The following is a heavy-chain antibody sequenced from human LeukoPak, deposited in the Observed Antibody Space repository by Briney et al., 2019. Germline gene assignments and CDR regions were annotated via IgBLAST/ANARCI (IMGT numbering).Heavy chain of an antibody. V-gene: IGHV3-66*01. Sequence: GGSLRLSCAPSGFTVSSNYMSWVRQAPGKGLEWVSVIYSGGSTYYADSVKGRFTISRDNSKNTLYLQMNSLRAEDTAVYYCARFIAVAGNFDYWGQGTLVTVSS. CDR2: IYSGGST. CDR3: ARFIAVAGNFDY. D-gene: IGHD6-19*01. CDR1: GFTVSSNY. J-gene: IGHJ4*02.